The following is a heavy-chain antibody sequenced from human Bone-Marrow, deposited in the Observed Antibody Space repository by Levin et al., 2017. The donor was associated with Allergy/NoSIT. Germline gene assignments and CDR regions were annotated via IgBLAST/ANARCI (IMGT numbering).Heavy chain of an antibody. CDR2: MNPNSGNT. D-gene: IGHD3-10*01. Sequence: GESLKISCKASGYTFTSYDINWVRQATGQGLEWMGWMNPNSGNTGYAQKFQGRVTMTRNTSISTAYMELSSLRSEDTAVYYCARGYYGSGSCYYYYGMDVWGQGTTVTVSS. J-gene: IGHJ6*02. CDR1: GYTFTSYD. V-gene: IGHV1-8*01. CDR3: ARGYYGSGSCYYYYGMDV.